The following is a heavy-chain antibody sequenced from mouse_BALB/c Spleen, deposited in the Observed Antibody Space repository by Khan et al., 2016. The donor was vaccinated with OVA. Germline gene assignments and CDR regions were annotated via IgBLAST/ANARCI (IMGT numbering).Heavy chain of an antibody. Sequence: EVELVESGGGLVQPGGSRKLSCAASGFTFSSFGMHWIRQAPKKGLEWVAYISSGSSTIYYVDTVKGRFTISRDHPKNTLFLQMTSLRSEDTAMYYCVRSGGNFHWYFDVWGAGTSVTVSS. D-gene: IGHD2-1*01. V-gene: IGHV5-17*02. CDR2: ISSGSSTI. CDR3: VRSGGNFHWYFDV. J-gene: IGHJ1*01. CDR1: GFTFSSFG.